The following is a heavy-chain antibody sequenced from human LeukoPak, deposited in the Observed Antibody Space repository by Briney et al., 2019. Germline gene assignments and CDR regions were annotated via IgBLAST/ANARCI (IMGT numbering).Heavy chain of an antibody. J-gene: IGHJ2*01. Sequence: PGGSLRLSCAASGFTFSDYYMSWIRQAPGKGLEWVSYISSSSSYANYADSVKGRFTISRDNAKNSLYLQMNSLRAEDTAVYYCARDWKYGDYGGNYRAYWYFDLWGRGTLVTVSS. CDR1: GFTFSDYY. CDR2: ISSSSSYA. CDR3: ARDWKYGDYGGNYRAYWYFDL. V-gene: IGHV3-11*05. D-gene: IGHD4-23*01.